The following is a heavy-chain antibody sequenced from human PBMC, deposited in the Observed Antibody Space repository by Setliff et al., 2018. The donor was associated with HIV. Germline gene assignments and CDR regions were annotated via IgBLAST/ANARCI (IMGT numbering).Heavy chain of an antibody. CDR1: GGSISSGDYY. CDR2: IYYSGST. V-gene: IGHV4-30-4*02. CDR3: TTPLDSSGYFGSDYFDY. Sequence: SETLSLTCTVSGGSISSGDYYWSWIRQPPGKGLEWIGSIYYSGSTYYKPSLKSRVTMSVDSSKNQFSLMLSSVTAADSAFYYCTTPLDSSGYFGSDYFDYWGQGALVTVSS. D-gene: IGHD3-22*01. J-gene: IGHJ4*02.